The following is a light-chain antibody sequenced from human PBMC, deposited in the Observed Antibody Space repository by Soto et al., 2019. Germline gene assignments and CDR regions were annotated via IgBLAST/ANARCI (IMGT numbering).Light chain of an antibody. V-gene: IGLV1-47*02. CDR1: NSNIGSIF. CDR3: ATWDDSLSGWV. Sequence: QSVLTQPPSASGTPGQRVTISCSGTNSNIGSIFVYWYQHLPGTTPKLLVFSYNQRPSGVPDRFSGSKSGSSASLAISGLRSEDEADYYCATWDDSLSGWVFGGGTQLTVL. J-gene: IGLJ3*02. CDR2: SYN.